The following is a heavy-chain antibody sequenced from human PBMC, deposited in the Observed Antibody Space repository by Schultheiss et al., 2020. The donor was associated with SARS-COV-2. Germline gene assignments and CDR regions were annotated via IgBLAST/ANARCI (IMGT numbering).Heavy chain of an antibody. D-gene: IGHD3-3*01. CDR2: IWYDGSNK. CDR3: AREERFTIFGVADGMDV. CDR1: GFTFSSYG. J-gene: IGHJ6*02. Sequence: GGSLRLSCAASGFTFSSYGMHWVRQAPGKGLEWVAVIWYDGSNKYYADSVKGRFTISRDNAKNTLYLQMNSLRAEDTAVYYCAREERFTIFGVADGMDVWGQGTTVTVSS. V-gene: IGHV3-33*08.